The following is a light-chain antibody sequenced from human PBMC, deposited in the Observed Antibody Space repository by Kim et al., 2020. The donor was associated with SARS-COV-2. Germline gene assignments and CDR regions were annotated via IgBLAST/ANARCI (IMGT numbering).Light chain of an antibody. J-gene: IGLJ2*01. V-gene: IGLV2-8*01. CDR3: SSYAGSNNVV. CDR1: SNDVGGYDY. CDR2: EVS. Sequence: GQSVTISCTATSNDVGGYDYVSWYQHHPGKAPKLMIYEVSKRPSGVPDRFSGSKSGNTASLTVSGLQAEDEADYYCSSYAGSNNVVFGGGTQLTVL.